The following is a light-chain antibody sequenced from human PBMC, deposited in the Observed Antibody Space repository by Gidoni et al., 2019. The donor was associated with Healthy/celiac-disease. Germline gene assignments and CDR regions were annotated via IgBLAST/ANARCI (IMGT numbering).Light chain of an antibody. V-gene: IGLV2-23*02. CDR3: CSYAGSSTLWV. CDR1: SSDVGSYNL. Sequence: QPALTQLAPVSGSPGQSVPISSTGTSSDVGSYNLVSWYQQHPGKAPKLMIYEVSKRPSGVSNRFSGSKSGNTASLTISGLHAEDEADYYCCSYAGSSTLWVFGGGTKLTVL. CDR2: EVS. J-gene: IGLJ3*02.